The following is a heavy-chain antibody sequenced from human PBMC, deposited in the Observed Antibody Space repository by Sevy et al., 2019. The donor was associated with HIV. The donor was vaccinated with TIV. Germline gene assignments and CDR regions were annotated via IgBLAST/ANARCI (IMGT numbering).Heavy chain of an antibody. J-gene: IGHJ3*02. D-gene: IGHD2-8*02. CDR2: IPYDGSNE. V-gene: IGHV3-30*02. CDR3: ARDRKVVLVVYAIPFDAFDI. CDR1: GFTFSNYG. Sequence: GGSLRLSCAASGFTFSNYGMHWVRQTPGQGLEWVAFIPYDGSNEYYADSVKGRFTISRDNSKNMLYLQMNSLRTEDTAVYYCARDRKVVLVVYAIPFDAFDIWGQGTTVIVSS.